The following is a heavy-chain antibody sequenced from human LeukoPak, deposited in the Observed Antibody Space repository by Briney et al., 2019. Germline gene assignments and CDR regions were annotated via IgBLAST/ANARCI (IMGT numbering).Heavy chain of an antibody. J-gene: IGHJ4*02. V-gene: IGHV3-30*03. CDR2: VSYDGSNK. D-gene: IGHD2-2*01. Sequence: GGSLRLSCAASGFIFSRYGMHWVRQAPGKGLEWVAVVSYDGSNKYYADSVKGRFTISRDNFKNTLYLQMNSLRAEDTAVYYCASSDCSSTACYSALPYWGQGTLVTVSS. CDR1: GFIFSRYG. CDR3: ASSDCSSTACYSALPY.